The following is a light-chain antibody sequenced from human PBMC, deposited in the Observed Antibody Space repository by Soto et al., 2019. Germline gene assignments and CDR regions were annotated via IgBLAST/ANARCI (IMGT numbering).Light chain of an antibody. CDR2: GAS. CDR1: QSVSSN. CDR3: QQYNNWPRT. J-gene: IGKJ1*01. V-gene: IGKV3-15*01. Sequence: EIVMTQSPATLYVSPGERATLSCSASQSVSSNLAWYQQKPGQAPRLLIYGASTRATGIPARLSGSGSGTEFTLTISSLQSEDFAVYYCQQYNNWPRTFGQGTKVEIK.